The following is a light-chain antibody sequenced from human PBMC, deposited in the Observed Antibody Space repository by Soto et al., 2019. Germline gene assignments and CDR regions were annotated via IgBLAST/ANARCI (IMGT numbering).Light chain of an antibody. V-gene: IGLV8-61*01. CDR2: STS. Sequence: QTVVTQEPSFSVSPGGTGTLTCGLSSVSVSTSYYPSWYQQTPGQAPRTLIYSTSTRSSGVPDRFSGSILGNKAALTITGAQADDESDYYCVLYMGSGISVFGGGTTLTVL. J-gene: IGLJ3*02. CDR1: SVSVSTSYY. CDR3: VLYMGSGISV.